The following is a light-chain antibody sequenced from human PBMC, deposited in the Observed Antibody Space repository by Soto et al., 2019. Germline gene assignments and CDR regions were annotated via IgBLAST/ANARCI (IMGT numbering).Light chain of an antibody. CDR1: QSIRIY. V-gene: IGKV1-39*01. Sequence: DIQMTQSPSSLSASVGDRVIITCRASQSIRIYLNWYQKKPGKAPKLLIYAASNLQSGVPSRFGGSGSGTDFTLTITILQPEDFATYYCQQSYRTPTFGGGTKVEIK. J-gene: IGKJ4*01. CDR3: QQSYRTPT. CDR2: AAS.